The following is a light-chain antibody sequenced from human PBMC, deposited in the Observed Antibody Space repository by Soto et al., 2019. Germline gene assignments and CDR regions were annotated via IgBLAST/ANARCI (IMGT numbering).Light chain of an antibody. CDR1: SSNVENNF. J-gene: IGLJ3*02. Sequence: QSVLTQPPSASGTPGQRVTISCSGSSSNVENNFLNWYRNLPGTAPKLLIYNDNQRPSGVPDRFSGSKSGTSASLAISGLQSDDEADYYCAAWDDSLNGLLFGGGTKLTVL. CDR3: AAWDDSLNGLL. V-gene: IGLV1-44*01. CDR2: NDN.